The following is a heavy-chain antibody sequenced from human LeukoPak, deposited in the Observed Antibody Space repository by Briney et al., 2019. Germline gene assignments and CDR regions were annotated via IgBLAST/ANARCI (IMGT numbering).Heavy chain of an antibody. CDR2: ISSSGSTI. Sequence: GGSLRLSCAASGFTFSDYYMSWIRQAPGKGLEWVSYISSSGSTIYYADSVKGRFTISRDNAKNSLYLQMNSLRAEDTAVYYCARLALWIGESNYFDYWGQGTLVTVSS. V-gene: IGHV3-11*01. CDR1: GFTFSDYY. CDR3: ARLALWIGESNYFDY. J-gene: IGHJ4*02. D-gene: IGHD3-10*01.